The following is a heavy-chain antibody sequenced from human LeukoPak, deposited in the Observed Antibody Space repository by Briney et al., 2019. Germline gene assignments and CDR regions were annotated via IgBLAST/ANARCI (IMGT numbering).Heavy chain of an antibody. CDR3: ARDWIHSLGQIAVAAAFGY. CDR2: ISYDGSNK. J-gene: IGHJ4*02. CDR1: GFTFSSYA. D-gene: IGHD6-19*01. Sequence: GRSLRLSCAASGFTFSSYAMHWVRQAPGKGLEWVAVISYDGSNKYYADSVKGRFTISRDNSKNTLYLQMNSLRAEDTAVYYCARDWIHSLGQIAVAAAFGYWGQGTLVTVSS. V-gene: IGHV3-30-3*01.